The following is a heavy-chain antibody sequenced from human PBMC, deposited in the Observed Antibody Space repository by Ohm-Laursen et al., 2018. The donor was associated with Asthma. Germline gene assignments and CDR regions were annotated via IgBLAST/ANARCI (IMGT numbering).Heavy chain of an antibody. J-gene: IGHJ1*01. D-gene: IGHD1-26*01. CDR1: GFTFSSYG. CDR2: ISYDGSNK. Sequence: SLRLSCTASGFTFSSYGMHWVRQAPGEGLEWVAVISYDGSNKYYADSVKGRFTISRDNSKNTLYLQMNSLRSEDTAVYYCARGSGSYTQHWGQGTLVTVSS. V-gene: IGHV3-30*03. CDR3: ARGSGSYTQH.